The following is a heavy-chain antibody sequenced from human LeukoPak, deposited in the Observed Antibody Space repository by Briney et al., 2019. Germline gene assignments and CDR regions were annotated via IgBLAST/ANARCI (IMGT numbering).Heavy chain of an antibody. J-gene: IGHJ4*02. CDR3: ARRGTTGTTRWLDY. CDR2: IIPIFGTA. Sequence: SVKVSCKASGGTFSSYAISWVRQAPGQGLEWMGGIIPIFGTANYAQKFQGRVTITADKSTSTAYMELSSLRSEDTAVYYCARRGTTGTTRWLDYWGQGTLVTVSS. CDR1: GGTFSSYA. D-gene: IGHD1-1*01. V-gene: IGHV1-69*06.